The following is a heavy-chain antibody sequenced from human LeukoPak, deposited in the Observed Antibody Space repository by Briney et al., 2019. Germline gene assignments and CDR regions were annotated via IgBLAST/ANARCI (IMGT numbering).Heavy chain of an antibody. CDR1: GGSISSNSYY. CDR2: IYYSGST. V-gene: IGHV4-39*07. J-gene: IGHJ2*01. Sequence: SETLSLTCTVSGGSISSNSYYWGWIRQPPGKGLKWIGSIYYSGSTYYNPSLKSRVTISVDTSKNQFSLKLSSVTAADTAVYYCARGLPNWYFDLWGRGTLVTVSS. CDR3: ARGLPNWYFDL.